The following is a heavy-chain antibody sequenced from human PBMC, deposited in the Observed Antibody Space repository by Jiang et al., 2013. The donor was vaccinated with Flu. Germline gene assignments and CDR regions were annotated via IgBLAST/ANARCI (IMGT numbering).Heavy chain of an antibody. CDR1: GYTFTSYD. Sequence: AEVKKPGASVKVSCKASGYTFTSYDINWVRQATGQGLEWMGWMNPNSGNTGYAQKFQGRVTMTRNTSISTAYMELSSLRSEDTAVYYCARGITIFGVVIAYYYYGMDVWGQGTTVTVSS. CDR3: ARGITIFGVVIAYYYYGMDV. J-gene: IGHJ6*02. CDR2: MNPNSGNT. D-gene: IGHD3-3*01. V-gene: IGHV1-8*01.